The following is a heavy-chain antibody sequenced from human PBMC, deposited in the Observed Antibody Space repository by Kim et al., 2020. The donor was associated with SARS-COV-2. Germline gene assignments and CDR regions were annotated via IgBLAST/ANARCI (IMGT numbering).Heavy chain of an antibody. CDR2: NTKREGT. Sequence: NTKREGTNYAQKFKGRVTMTRDTSSSTAYMGLSRLGSDDTAVYYCARSWDYWGQGTLVTVSS. CDR3: ARSWDY. J-gene: IGHJ4*02. V-gene: IGHV1-2*02.